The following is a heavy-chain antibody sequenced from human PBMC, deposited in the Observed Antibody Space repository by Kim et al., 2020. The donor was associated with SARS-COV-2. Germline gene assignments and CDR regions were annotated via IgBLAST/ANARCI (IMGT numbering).Heavy chain of an antibody. Sequence: YADSVKGRFTISRDNSKNTLYLQMNSLRAEDTAVYYCAKDQSYYYYGMDVWDQGTTVTVSS. CDR3: AKDQSYYYYGMDV. J-gene: IGHJ6*02. V-gene: IGHV3-30*02.